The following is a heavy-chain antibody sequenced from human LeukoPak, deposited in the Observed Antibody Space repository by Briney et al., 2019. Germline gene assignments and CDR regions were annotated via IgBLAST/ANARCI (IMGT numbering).Heavy chain of an antibody. V-gene: IGHV1-8*01. CDR1: GYTFTSYD. J-gene: IGHJ4*02. D-gene: IGHD5-18*01. CDR2: MNPNSGNT. Sequence: GASVKVSCKASGYTFTSYDINWVRQATGQGLEWMGWMNPNSGNTGYAQKFQGRVTMTRNTSISTAYMELSSLRSEDTAVYYCARVAHHTAMAFDYWGQGTLVTVSS. CDR3: ARVAHHTAMAFDY.